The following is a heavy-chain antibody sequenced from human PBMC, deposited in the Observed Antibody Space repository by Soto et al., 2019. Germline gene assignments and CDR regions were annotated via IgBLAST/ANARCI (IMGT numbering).Heavy chain of an antibody. V-gene: IGHV4-39*01. Sequence: SETLSLTCTVSGGSISSSSYYWGWIRQPPGKGLEWIGSIYYSGSTYYNPSLKSRVTISVDTSKNQFSLKLSSVTAADTAVYYCARDMRQQLGAYYYYGMDVWGQGTTVTVSS. D-gene: IGHD6-13*01. J-gene: IGHJ6*02. CDR1: GGSISSSSYY. CDR3: ARDMRQQLGAYYYYGMDV. CDR2: IYYSGST.